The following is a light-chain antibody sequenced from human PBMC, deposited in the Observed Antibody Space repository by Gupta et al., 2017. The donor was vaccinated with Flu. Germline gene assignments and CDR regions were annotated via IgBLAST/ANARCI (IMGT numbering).Light chain of an antibody. CDR1: SSNIGAVYE. CDR3: QSYDSSLSAVV. Sequence: QSVLTQPPSVSGAPGQRVTLSCTGNSSNIGAVYEVHWYQHLPGTDPKLLIYGNTNRPSGVPDRFSGSKSGTSASLAITGLQADDEADYYCQSYDSSLSAVVFGGGTKLTVL. J-gene: IGLJ2*01. V-gene: IGLV1-40*01. CDR2: GNT.